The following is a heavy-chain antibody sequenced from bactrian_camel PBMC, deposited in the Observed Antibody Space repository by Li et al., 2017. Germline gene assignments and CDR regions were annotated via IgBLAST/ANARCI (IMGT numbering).Heavy chain of an antibody. CDR2: IYTWDNST. CDR3: AADFLSYGLKPAYRN. Sequence: DVQLVESGGGSVQTGGSLRLSCTALGYTYQLNCMGFYRQAPGKGREGVAAIYTWDNSTLYADSVKGRFTISRDSTRNRVYLQMNSLKPEDTAMYYCAADFLSYGLKPAYRNWGQGTQVTVSS. J-gene: IGHJ4*01. CDR1: GYTYQLNC. D-gene: IGHD3*01. V-gene: IGHV3S40*01.